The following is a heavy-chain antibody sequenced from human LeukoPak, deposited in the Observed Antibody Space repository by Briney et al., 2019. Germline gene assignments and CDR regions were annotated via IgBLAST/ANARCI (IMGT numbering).Heavy chain of an antibody. CDR2: LNSDGGST. CDR1: GFTFIINW. Sequence: GSLRFPCAASGFTFIINWMHWVRQAPGMGLVWGSRLNSDGGSTNYADSVKGRFTISRDNAKNTFYLQMNRLRAEDTAVYYCARAVIMFGDGDDAFDVWGQGTMVTVSS. D-gene: IGHD3-16*01. J-gene: IGHJ3*01. CDR3: ARAVIMFGDGDDAFDV. V-gene: IGHV3-74*01.